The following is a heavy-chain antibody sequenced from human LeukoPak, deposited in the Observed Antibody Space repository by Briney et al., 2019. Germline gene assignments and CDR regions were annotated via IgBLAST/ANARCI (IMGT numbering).Heavy chain of an antibody. J-gene: IGHJ6*02. CDR3: ARDREQLDVYYYYGIDF. Sequence: PGGSLRLSCAASGFTFSDYYMSWIRQAPGKGLEWVSYISSSGSTIYYADSVKGRFTIPRDNAKNSLYLQMNSLRAEDTAVYYCARDREQLDVYYYYGIDFWGRGTTATVSS. CDR1: GFTFSDYY. D-gene: IGHD6-13*01. CDR2: ISSSGSTI. V-gene: IGHV3-11*01.